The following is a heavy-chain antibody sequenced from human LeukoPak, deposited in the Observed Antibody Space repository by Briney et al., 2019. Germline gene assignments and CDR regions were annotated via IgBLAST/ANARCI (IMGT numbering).Heavy chain of an antibody. V-gene: IGHV3-23*01. CDR1: GFTFSSYA. Sequence: LPGGSLRLSCAASGFTFSSYAMSWVRQAPGKGLEWVSRISDSGDGTKYADSVKGRFSISRDNTKNTLYLQINSLRAEDTAVYYCAKHGIYGGNSGAIFDPWGQGTLVTVSS. CDR3: AKHGIYGGNSGAIFDP. CDR2: ISDSGDGT. D-gene: IGHD4-23*01. J-gene: IGHJ5*02.